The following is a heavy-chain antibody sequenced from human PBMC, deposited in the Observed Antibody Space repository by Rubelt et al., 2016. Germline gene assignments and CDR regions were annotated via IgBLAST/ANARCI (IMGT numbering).Heavy chain of an antibody. CDR3: ARVQLQFTVTKAFDI. Sequence: RVTISVDTSKNQFSLKLSSVTAADTAVYYCARVQLQFTVTKAFDIWGQGTMVTVSS. V-gene: IGHV4-39*01. J-gene: IGHJ3*02. D-gene: IGHD4-17*01.